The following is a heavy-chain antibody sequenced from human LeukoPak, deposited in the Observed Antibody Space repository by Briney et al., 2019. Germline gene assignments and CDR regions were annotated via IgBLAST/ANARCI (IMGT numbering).Heavy chain of an antibody. J-gene: IGHJ4*02. CDR1: GFTFSSYA. CDR2: IGSSGDIT. D-gene: IGHD1-26*01. V-gene: IGHV3-23*01. Sequence: QPGGSLRLSCAASGFTFSSYAMSWVRQAPGMGLEWVSSIGSSGDITYYADSVKGRFTISRDNAKNSLYLQMNSLRAEDTAVYYCARLGRPGIVGTKDYWGQGTLVTVSS. CDR3: ARLGRPGIVGTKDY.